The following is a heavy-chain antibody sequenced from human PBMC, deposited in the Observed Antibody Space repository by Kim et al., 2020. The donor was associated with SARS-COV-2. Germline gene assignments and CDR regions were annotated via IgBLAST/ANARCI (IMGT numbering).Heavy chain of an antibody. Sequence: SETLSLTCTVSGGSISSYYWSWIRQPPGKGLEWIGYIYYSGSTNYNPSLKSRVTISVDTSKNQFSLKLSSVTAADTAVYYCARDRAAAGTFDYWGQGTLVTVSS. V-gene: IGHV4-59*01. CDR2: IYYSGST. J-gene: IGHJ4*02. CDR1: GGSISSYY. CDR3: ARDRAAAGTFDY. D-gene: IGHD6-13*01.